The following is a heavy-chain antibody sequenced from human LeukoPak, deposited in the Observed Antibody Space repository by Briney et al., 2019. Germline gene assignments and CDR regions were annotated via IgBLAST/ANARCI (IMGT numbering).Heavy chain of an antibody. CDR1: GFTFSSYS. J-gene: IGHJ4*02. Sequence: GGSLRLSCAASGFTFSSYSMNWVRQAPGKGLEWVSSISTSSSYIYYADSVKGRFTISRDNAKNSLYLQMNSLRAEDTAVYYCARVRAATVTTDYWGQGTLVTVSS. CDR2: ISTSSSYI. CDR3: ARVRAATVTTDY. V-gene: IGHV3-21*06. D-gene: IGHD4-17*01.